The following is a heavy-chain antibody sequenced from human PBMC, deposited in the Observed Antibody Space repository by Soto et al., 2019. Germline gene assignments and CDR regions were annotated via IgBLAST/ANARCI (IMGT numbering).Heavy chain of an antibody. V-gene: IGHV3-7*03. Sequence: PGGSLRLSCVASGFTFSSYWMNWVRQAPGKGLEWVANINQDGSEKYYVDSVKGRFTISRDNAKSSLYLQMNSLRAEDTAVYYCARRNSGSFCFDYWGQGTLVTVSS. D-gene: IGHD1-26*01. CDR2: INQDGSEK. J-gene: IGHJ4*02. CDR1: GFTFSSYW. CDR3: ARRNSGSFCFDY.